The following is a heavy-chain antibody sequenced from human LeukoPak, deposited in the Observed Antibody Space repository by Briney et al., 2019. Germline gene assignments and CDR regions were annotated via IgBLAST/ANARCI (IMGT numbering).Heavy chain of an antibody. J-gene: IGHJ6*02. V-gene: IGHV3-48*03. Sequence: PGGSLRLSCAASGFTFSSYEMNWVRQAPGKGLEWVSYISSSGSTIYYADSVKGRFTISRDNAKNSLYLQMNSLRAEDTAVYYCAHSGITLTYYYYYGMDVCGQGTTVTVSS. CDR2: ISSSGSTI. CDR3: AHSGITLTYYYYYGMDV. D-gene: IGHD1-14*01. CDR1: GFTFSSYE.